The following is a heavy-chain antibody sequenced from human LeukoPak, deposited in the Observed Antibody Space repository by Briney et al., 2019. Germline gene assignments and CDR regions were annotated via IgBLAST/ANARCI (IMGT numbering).Heavy chain of an antibody. CDR3: ARDDRRVVYAFDI. D-gene: IGHD3-22*01. CDR1: GGSISSYY. V-gene: IGHV4-59*01. J-gene: IGHJ3*02. CDR2: IYYSGST. Sequence: PSETLSLTRTVSGGSISSYYWSWIRKPPGNGLEWIGYIYYSGSTNYNPSLKSRVTISVDTSKNQFSLKLSSVTAADTAVYYCARDDRRVVYAFDIWGQGTMVTVSS.